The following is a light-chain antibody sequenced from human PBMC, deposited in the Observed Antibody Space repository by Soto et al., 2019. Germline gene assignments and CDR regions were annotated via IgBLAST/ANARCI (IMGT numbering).Light chain of an antibody. CDR3: QQYNDWPRT. V-gene: IGKV3-15*01. CDR1: QSVTYN. Sequence: EIVMTQSPATLSVSPGERVTLSCRATQSVTYNLAWYQQKPGQAPRLLIYGASNRVTGVPARFSGSGSGTDFTLTISRLQSEDFAVYYCQQYNDWPRTFGGGTKVELK. CDR2: GAS. J-gene: IGKJ4*01.